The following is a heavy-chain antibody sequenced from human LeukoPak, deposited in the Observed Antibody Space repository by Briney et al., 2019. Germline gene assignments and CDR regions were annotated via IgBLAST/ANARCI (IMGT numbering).Heavy chain of an antibody. V-gene: IGHV3-7*01. J-gene: IGHJ4*02. CDR3: ARDLNYFDY. Sequence: GSLRLSCAASGFTFSSFWMTWVRQAPGKGLEWVANIKQDGSEKYYVDSVRGRFTISRDNATNSLYLQMNSLRAEDTAVYYCARDLNYFDYWGQGTLVTVSS. CDR2: IKQDGSEK. CDR1: GFTFSSFW.